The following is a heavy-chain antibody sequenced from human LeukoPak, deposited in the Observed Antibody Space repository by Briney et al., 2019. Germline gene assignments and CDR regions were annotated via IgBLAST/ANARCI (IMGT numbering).Heavy chain of an antibody. CDR2: IYYSGST. CDR1: GGSISSYY. V-gene: IGHV4-59*08. Sequence: SETLSLTCTVSGGSISSYYWSWIRQPPGKGLEWIGYIYYSGSTNYNPSLKSRVTISVDTSKNQFSLKLSSVTAADTAVYYCARQGYSSGWGLWVFDYWGQGTLVTVSS. J-gene: IGHJ4*02. CDR3: ARQGYSSGWGLWVFDY. D-gene: IGHD6-19*01.